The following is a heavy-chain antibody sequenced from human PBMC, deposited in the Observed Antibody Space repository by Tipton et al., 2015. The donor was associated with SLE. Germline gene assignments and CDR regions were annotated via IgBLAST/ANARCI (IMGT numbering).Heavy chain of an antibody. V-gene: IGHV4-59*08. J-gene: IGHJ6*02. CDR2: IHDSGNT. CDR3: ARSWPRDYYYYYGMDV. CDR1: GGSMRRNY. Sequence: LRLSCSVSGGSMRRNYWAWIRQTPGKGLEWMGHIHDSGNTDYNPSLKSRVTISVDTSKNQFSLKLSSVTAADTAVYYCARSWPRDYYYYYGMDVWGQGTTVTVSS. D-gene: IGHD5-24*01.